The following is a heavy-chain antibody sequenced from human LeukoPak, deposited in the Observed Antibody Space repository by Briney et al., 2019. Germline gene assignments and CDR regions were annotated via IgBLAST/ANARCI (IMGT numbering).Heavy chain of an antibody. J-gene: IGHJ6*04. V-gene: IGHV1-69*13. CDR2: IIPIFGTA. CDR3: ARDPITVTTGGRYNYYGMDV. CDR1: GGTFSSYA. D-gene: IGHD4-11*01. Sequence: GASVKVSCKASGGTFSSYAISWVRQAPGQGLEWMGGIIPIFGTANYAQKFQGRVTITADESTSTAYMELSSLRSEDTAVYYCARDPITVTTGGRYNYYGMDVWGKGTTVTVSS.